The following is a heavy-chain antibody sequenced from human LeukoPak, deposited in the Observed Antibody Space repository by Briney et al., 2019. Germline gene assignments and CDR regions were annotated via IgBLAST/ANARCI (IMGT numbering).Heavy chain of an antibody. J-gene: IGHJ5*02. CDR1: GGTFSSYA. D-gene: IGHD2-15*01. Sequence: ASVKVSCKASGGTFSSYAISWARQAPGQGLEWMGRTIPIFGIANYAQKFQGRVTITADKSTSTAYMELSSLRSEDTAVYYCARAGYCSGGSCPVSWFDPWGQGTLVTVSS. CDR2: TIPIFGIA. V-gene: IGHV1-69*04. CDR3: ARAGYCSGGSCPVSWFDP.